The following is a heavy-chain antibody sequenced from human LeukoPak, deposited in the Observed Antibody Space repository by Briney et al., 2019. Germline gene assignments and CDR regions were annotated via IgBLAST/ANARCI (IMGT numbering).Heavy chain of an antibody. Sequence: PSQTLSLTCTVSGGSISSGGYYWSWIRQPPGKGLEWIGEINHSGSTNYNPSLKSRVTISVDTSKNQFSLKLSSVTAADTAVYYCARSSAYSTRIDYWGQGTLVTVSS. V-gene: IGHV4-30-2*01. CDR1: GGSISSGGYY. J-gene: IGHJ4*02. D-gene: IGHD6-13*01. CDR3: ARSSAYSTRIDY. CDR2: INHSGST.